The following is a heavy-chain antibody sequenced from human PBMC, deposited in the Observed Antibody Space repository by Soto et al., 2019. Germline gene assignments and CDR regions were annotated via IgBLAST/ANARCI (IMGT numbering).Heavy chain of an antibody. CDR2: IYWDDDK. CDR1: GFSLSTSGVG. J-gene: IGHJ4*02. D-gene: IGHD6-19*01. CDR3: AHRLVYSSGWSQYFDY. Sequence: QITLKESGPTLVKPTQTLTLTCTFSGFSLSTSGVGVGWIRQPPGKALEWLALIYWDDDKRYSPSLKSRLTINKDTSKNHVVLTTTNMDPVDTATYYCAHRLVYSSGWSQYFDYWGQGTLVTVSS. V-gene: IGHV2-5*02.